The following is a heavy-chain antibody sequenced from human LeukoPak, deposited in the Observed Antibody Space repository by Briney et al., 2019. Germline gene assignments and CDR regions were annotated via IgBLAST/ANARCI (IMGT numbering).Heavy chain of an antibody. V-gene: IGHV4-34*01. J-gene: IGHJ4*02. CDR3: ARDFGYCSSTSCSMGYFDY. D-gene: IGHD2-2*01. CDR2: INHSGST. Sequence: SETLSLTCAVYGGSFSGYYWSWIRQPPGKGLEWIGEINHSGSTNYNPSLKSRVTISVDTSKNQFSLKLSSVTAADTAVYYCARDFGYCSSTSCSMGYFDYWGQGTLVTVSS. CDR1: GGSFSGYY.